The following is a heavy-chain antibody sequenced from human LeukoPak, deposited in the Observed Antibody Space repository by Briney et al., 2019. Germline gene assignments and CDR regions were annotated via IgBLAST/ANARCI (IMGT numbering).Heavy chain of an antibody. Sequence: GGSLRLSCAGSGFTFSSHSMNWVRQAPGKGLEWVSSISSSSSYIYYADSVKGRFTISRDNAKNSLYLQMNSLRAEDTAVYYCARDTSSGYPFDYWGQGTLVTVSS. CDR1: GFTFSSHS. CDR3: ARDTSSGYPFDY. CDR2: ISSSSSYI. J-gene: IGHJ4*02. V-gene: IGHV3-21*01. D-gene: IGHD3-22*01.